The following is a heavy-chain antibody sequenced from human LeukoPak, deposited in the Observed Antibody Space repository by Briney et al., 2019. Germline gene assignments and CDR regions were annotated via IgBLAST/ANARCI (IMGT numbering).Heavy chain of an antibody. Sequence: GGSLRLSCAAPGFTFSSYAMHWVRQAPGKGLEWVAVISYDGSNKYYADSVKGRFTISRDNSKNTLYLQMNSLRAEDTAVYYCAKSPCSSTSCYYLGFDYWGQGTLVTVSS. CDR1: GFTFSSYA. CDR2: ISYDGSNK. CDR3: AKSPCSSTSCYYLGFDY. J-gene: IGHJ4*02. V-gene: IGHV3-30-3*02. D-gene: IGHD2-2*01.